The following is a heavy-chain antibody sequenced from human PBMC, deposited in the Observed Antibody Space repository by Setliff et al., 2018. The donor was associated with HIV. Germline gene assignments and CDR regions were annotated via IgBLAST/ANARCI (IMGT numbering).Heavy chain of an antibody. D-gene: IGHD3-10*01. Sequence: SETLSLTCSVSGGSLQGYYWSWIRQPAGKGLQWIGRIYYVGWSKYNPSLEDRVTMSVDTSNNQFSLSLTSVTAANTAVYYCVRSIHGGGSEPFDTWGQGILVTVSS. CDR3: VRSIHGGGSEPFDT. CDR2: IYYVGWS. J-gene: IGHJ5*02. V-gene: IGHV4-4*07. CDR1: GGSLQGYY.